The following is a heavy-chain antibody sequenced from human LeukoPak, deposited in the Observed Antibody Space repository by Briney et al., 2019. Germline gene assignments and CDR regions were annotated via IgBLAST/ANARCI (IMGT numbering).Heavy chain of an antibody. D-gene: IGHD1-26*01. CDR3: ARGPVGATTPFDY. CDR2: INPNSGGT. CDR1: GYTFTGYY. J-gene: IGHJ4*02. V-gene: IGHV1-2*02. Sequence: ASVTVSCTASGYTFTGYYMHWVRQAPGQGLEWMGWINPNSGGTNYAQKFQGRVTMTRDTSISTAYMELSRLRSDDTAVYYCARGPVGATTPFDYWGQGTLVTVSS.